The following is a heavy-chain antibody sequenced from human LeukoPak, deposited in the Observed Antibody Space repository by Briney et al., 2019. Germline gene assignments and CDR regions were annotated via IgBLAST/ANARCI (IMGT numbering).Heavy chain of an antibody. D-gene: IGHD5-24*01. CDR3: ASGGGRWLQWRGYYYYVDV. Sequence: PSETLSLTCAVYAGSFRGYYWSWIRQPPGKGLEWIGEINHSGSTNYNPSLKSRVTISVDTSKNQFSLKLSSVTAADTAVYYCASGGGRWLQWRGYYYYVDVWGKGTTVTVSS. J-gene: IGHJ6*03. CDR2: INHSGST. V-gene: IGHV4-34*01. CDR1: AGSFRGYY.